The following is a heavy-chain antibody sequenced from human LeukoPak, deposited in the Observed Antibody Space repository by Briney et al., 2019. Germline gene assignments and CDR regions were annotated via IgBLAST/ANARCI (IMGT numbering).Heavy chain of an antibody. CDR3: ARDFWSGYCDH. J-gene: IGHJ4*02. Sequence: SETLSLTCTVSGGSISSGSYYWSWIRQPAGKGLEWIGRISTSGSTDYNPSLKSRVSISVDTSKNQFSLNLSSVTAADTAVYYCARDFWSGYCDHWGQGTLVTVSS. CDR1: GGSISSGSYY. D-gene: IGHD3-3*01. V-gene: IGHV4-61*02. CDR2: ISTSGST.